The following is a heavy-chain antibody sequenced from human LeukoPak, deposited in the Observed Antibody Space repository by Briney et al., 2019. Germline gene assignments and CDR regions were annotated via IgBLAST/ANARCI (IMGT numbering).Heavy chain of an antibody. J-gene: IGHJ6*03. V-gene: IGHV4-39*07. CDR3: ARDLRDGYNAVLDYYMDV. Sequence: PSETLSLTCTVSGGSISSSSYYWGWIRQPPGKGLEWIGSIYYSGSTYYNPSLKSRVTISVDTSKNQFSLKLSSVTAADTAVYYCARDLRDGYNAVLDYYMDVWGKGTTVTISS. CDR2: IYYSGST. CDR1: GGSISSSSYY. D-gene: IGHD5-24*01.